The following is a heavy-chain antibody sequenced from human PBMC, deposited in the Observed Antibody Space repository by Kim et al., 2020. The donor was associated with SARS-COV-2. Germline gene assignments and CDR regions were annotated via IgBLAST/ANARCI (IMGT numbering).Heavy chain of an antibody. CDR2: IDTEGGSI. CDR1: GFTFTDYW. CDR3: VRGTREYYGMDV. V-gene: IGHV3-74*03. J-gene: IGHJ6*02. D-gene: IGHD1-26*01. Sequence: GGSLRLSCAVSGFTFTDYWMHWVRQVPEKGLVWVSRIDTEGGSITYADSVKGRFTISRDDAKNKLYLEMNGLRAEDTAVYYCVRGTREYYGMDVWGQGTTVTVS.